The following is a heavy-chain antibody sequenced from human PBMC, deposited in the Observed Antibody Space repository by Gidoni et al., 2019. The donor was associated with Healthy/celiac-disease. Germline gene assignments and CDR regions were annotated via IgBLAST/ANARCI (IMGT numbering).Heavy chain of an antibody. D-gene: IGHD6-13*01. V-gene: IGHV3-7*03. J-gene: IGHJ4*02. CDR2: IKQDGSEK. CDR1: GFTFSSYW. Sequence: EVQLVESGGGLVQPGGSLRLSCAASGFTFSSYWMSWVRQAPGKGLEWVANIKQDGSEKYYVDSVKGRFTISRDNAKNSLYLQMNSLRAEDTAVYYCARDRGYSSSWFDYWGQGTLVTVSS. CDR3: ARDRGYSSSWFDY.